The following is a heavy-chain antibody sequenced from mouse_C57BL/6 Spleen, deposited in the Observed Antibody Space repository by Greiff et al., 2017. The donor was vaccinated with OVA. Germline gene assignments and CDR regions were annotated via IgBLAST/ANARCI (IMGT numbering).Heavy chain of an antibody. Sequence: QVTLKVCGPGILQSSQTLSLTCSFSGFSLSTSGMGVSWIRQPSGKGLEWLAHIYWDDDKRYNPSLKSRLTISKDTSRNQVFLKITSVDTADTATYYCARTTVVDAMDYWGQGTSVTVSS. D-gene: IGHD1-1*01. J-gene: IGHJ4*01. V-gene: IGHV8-12*01. CDR3: ARTTVVDAMDY. CDR2: IYWDDDK. CDR1: GFSLSTSGMG.